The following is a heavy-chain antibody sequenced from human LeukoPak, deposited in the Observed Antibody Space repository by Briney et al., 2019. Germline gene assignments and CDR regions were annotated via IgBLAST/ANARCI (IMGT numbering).Heavy chain of an antibody. CDR3: ARLIAAAGTGIDY. CDR2: IYYSGST. V-gene: IGHV4-59*01. Sequence: SETLSLTCTVSGGSISSYYWSWIRQPPGKGLEWIGYIYYSGSTNYNPSLKSRVTISVDTSKNQFSLKLSSVTAADTAVYYCARLIAAAGTGIDYWGQGTLVTVSS. CDR1: GGSISSYY. D-gene: IGHD6-13*01. J-gene: IGHJ4*02.